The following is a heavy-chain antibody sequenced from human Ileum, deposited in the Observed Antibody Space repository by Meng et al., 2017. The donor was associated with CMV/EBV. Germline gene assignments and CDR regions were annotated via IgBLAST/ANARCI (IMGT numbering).Heavy chain of an antibody. CDR3: ARVTFPTEHGY. CDR1: GFTVSNNY. V-gene: IGHV3-53*01. D-gene: IGHD2/OR15-2a*01. CDR2: IYSGGNT. J-gene: IGHJ4*02. Sequence: GGSLRLSCAASGFTVSNNYMTWVRQAPGKGLEWVSVIYSGGNTYYADSVKGRFTISRDNSKNTLYLQMNSLRAEDTAMYYCARVTFPTEHGYWGRGILVTVSS.